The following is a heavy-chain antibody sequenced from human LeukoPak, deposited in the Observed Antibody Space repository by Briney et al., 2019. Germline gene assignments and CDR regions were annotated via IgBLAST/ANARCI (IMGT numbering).Heavy chain of an antibody. D-gene: IGHD5-18*01. V-gene: IGHV3-48*01. CDR1: GFTFSSYS. CDR3: ARRTQLGVTLPHYYYYYMDV. CDR2: ISSSSSTI. J-gene: IGHJ6*03. Sequence: QPGGSLRLSCAASGFTFSSYSMNWVRQAPGKGLEWVSYISSSSSTIYYADSVKGRFTISRDNAKNSLYLQMNSLRAEDTALYYCARRTQLGVTLPHYYYYYMDVWGKGTTVTVSS.